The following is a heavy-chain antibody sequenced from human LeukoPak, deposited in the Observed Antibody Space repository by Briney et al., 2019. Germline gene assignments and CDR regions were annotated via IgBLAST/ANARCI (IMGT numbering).Heavy chain of an antibody. Sequence: SETLSLTCAVYGGSFSGYFWSWIRQPPGKGLEWIGEINHSGSTNYNPSLKSRVTISADTSKNQFSLKLSSVTAADTAVYYCASLPYCTNGVCSTNYFDYWGQGTLVTVSS. CDR2: INHSGST. J-gene: IGHJ4*02. CDR3: ASLPYCTNGVCSTNYFDY. D-gene: IGHD2-8*01. CDR1: GGSFSGYF. V-gene: IGHV4-34*01.